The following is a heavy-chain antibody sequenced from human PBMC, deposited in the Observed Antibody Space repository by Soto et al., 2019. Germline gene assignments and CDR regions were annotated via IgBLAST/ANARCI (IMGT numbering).Heavy chain of an antibody. CDR1: GFTLSNYY. J-gene: IGHJ4*02. V-gene: IGHV3-11*04. CDR3: ASTKDETLYFAY. CDR2: ISHSGSTI. D-gene: IGHD2-15*01. Sequence: PGGSLRLSWAASGFTLSNYYMSWIRQAPGKGLEWVSYISHSGSTIHYTNSVKGRFTISRDNAKNALYLQMNSLRAADTAVYYCASTKDETLYFAYWGQGTLVTVSS.